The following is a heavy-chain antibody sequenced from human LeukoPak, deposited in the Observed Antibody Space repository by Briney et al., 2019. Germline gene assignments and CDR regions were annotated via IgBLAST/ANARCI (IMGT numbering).Heavy chain of an antibody. Sequence: ASVSVSCKASGYTFTGYYVHWMRQAPGQGLDWMGWINPNSGDTEYEQKFQGRVTMTRDTSIATAYMEMTRLAPDDTAVYYCARDRGPSYDSGIYYQYYFHYWGQGTLVTVSS. CDR3: ARDRGPSYDSGIYYQYYFHY. J-gene: IGHJ4*02. V-gene: IGHV1-2*02. D-gene: IGHD3-10*01. CDR1: GYTFTGYY. CDR2: INPNSGDT.